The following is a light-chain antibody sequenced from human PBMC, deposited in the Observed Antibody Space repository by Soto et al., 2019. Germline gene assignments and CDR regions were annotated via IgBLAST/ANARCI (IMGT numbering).Light chain of an antibody. CDR2: DAS. Sequence: VVLTQSPATLSLSPGERAALPCRTSLSVSVYLDWYQQKPGQAPRLLISDASNRATGIPARFSGSGSGTDFTLTISSLEPEDFAVYYCHQRQYWPPITFGQGTRREIK. CDR1: LSVSVY. J-gene: IGKJ5*01. V-gene: IGKV3-11*01. CDR3: HQRQYWPPIT.